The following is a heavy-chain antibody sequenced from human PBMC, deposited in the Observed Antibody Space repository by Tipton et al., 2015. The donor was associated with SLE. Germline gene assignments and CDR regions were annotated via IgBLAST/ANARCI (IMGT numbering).Heavy chain of an antibody. CDR3: ARQIPAGEYFDY. CDR1: GGSFSGYY. V-gene: IGHV4-34*01. Sequence: GLVKPSETLSLTCAVYGGSFSGYYWSWIRQPPGKGLEWIGEINHSGSTNYNPSLKSRVTISVDTSKNQFSLKLSSVTAADTAVYYCARQIPAGEYFDYWGQGTLVTVSS. CDR2: INHSGST. J-gene: IGHJ4*02. D-gene: IGHD6-13*01.